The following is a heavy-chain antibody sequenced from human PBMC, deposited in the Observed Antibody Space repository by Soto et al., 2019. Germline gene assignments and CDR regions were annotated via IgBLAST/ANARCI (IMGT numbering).Heavy chain of an antibody. V-gene: IGHV1-2*02. D-gene: IGHD3-3*01. CDR3: ARGAAGDFWSGYHYYFDY. CDR2: INPNSGGT. Sequence: QVPLVQSGAEVKKPGASVKVSCKASGYTFTGYYMHWVRQAPGQGLEWMGWINPNSGGTNYAQKFQGRVTMTRDTSISTAYMELSRLRSDDTAVYYCARGAAGDFWSGYHYYFDYWGQGTLVTVSS. CDR1: GYTFTGYY. J-gene: IGHJ4*02.